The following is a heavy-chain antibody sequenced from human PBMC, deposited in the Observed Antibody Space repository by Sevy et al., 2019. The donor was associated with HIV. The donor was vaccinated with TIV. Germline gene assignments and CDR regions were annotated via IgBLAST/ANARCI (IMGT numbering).Heavy chain of an antibody. J-gene: IGHJ5*02. CDR2: ISAYNGNT. D-gene: IGHD2-2*01. Sequence: ASVKVSCKASGYTFTSYGISWVRQAPGQGLEWMGWISAYNGNTNYAQKLQGRVTMTTDTSTSTAYMELRSLRSDDTAVYYCARDRGHRYCRSTSCSRNWFDPWGQGTLVTVSS. CDR1: GYTFTSYG. CDR3: ARDRGHRYCRSTSCSRNWFDP. V-gene: IGHV1-18*01.